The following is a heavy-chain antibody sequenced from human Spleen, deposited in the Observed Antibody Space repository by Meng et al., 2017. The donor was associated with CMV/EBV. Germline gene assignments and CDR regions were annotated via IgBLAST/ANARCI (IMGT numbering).Heavy chain of an antibody. V-gene: IGHV4-39*07. CDR2: IYYSGST. D-gene: IGHD3-3*01. Sequence: TISSSGDYWGWIRQPRGKGLEWIGSIYYSGSTYYNPSLKSRVTISVDTSKNQFSLKLSSVTAADTAVYYCARDGGTIFGVVARGFDPWGQGTLVTVSS. J-gene: IGHJ5*02. CDR3: ARDGGTIFGVVARGFDP. CDR1: TISSSGDY.